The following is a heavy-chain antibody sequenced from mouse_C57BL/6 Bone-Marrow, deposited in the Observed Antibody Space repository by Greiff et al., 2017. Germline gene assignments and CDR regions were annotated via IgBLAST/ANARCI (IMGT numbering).Heavy chain of an antibody. V-gene: IGHV14-2*01. CDR1: GFNIKDYY. CDR3: AVACYYDCGV. Sequence: EVQLQQSGAELVKPGASVKLSCTASGFNIKDYYMHWVQQRPEQGLEWIGRIDPGADETKYAPTFPGKSTITADTSSNTAYLRLSSLTSEDTAVYYCAVACYYDCGVWGQGTTLTVSS. D-gene: IGHD1-1*01. J-gene: IGHJ2*01. CDR2: IDPGADET.